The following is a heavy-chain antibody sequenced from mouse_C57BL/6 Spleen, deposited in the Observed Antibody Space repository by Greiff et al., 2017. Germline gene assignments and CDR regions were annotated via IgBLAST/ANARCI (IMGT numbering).Heavy chain of an antibody. V-gene: IGHV1-82*01. CDR2: IYPGDGDT. J-gene: IGHJ2*01. CDR3: ARGGYYFDY. Sequence: VQLQQSGPELVKPGASVKISCKASGYAFSSSWMNWVKQRPGKGLEWIGRIYPGDGDTNYNGKFKGKATLTADKSSSTAYMHLSSLTSEDSAVYFCARGGYYFDYWGQGTTLTVAS. CDR1: GYAFSSSW.